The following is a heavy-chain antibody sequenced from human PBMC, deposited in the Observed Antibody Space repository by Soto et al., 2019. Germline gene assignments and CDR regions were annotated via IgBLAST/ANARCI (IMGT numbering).Heavy chain of an antibody. J-gene: IGHJ4*02. D-gene: IGHD2-15*01. CDR2: IIAYNGNT. CDR1: GYTFTSYG. CDR3: ASNLRYCSGGSCSSVGY. V-gene: IGHV1-18*01. Sequence: QGQLVQSGAEVKKPGASVKVSCKASGYTFTSYGISWVRQAPGQGLEWMGWIIAYNGNTNYAKKLQGRVTMTTDTSTSTAYMELRSLRSDDTAVYYCASNLRYCSGGSCSSVGYWGQGTLVTVSS.